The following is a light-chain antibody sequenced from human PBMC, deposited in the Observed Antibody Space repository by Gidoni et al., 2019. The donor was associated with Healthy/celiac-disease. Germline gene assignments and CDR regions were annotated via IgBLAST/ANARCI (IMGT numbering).Light chain of an antibody. V-gene: IGKV3-11*01. CDR3: QQRSSSPPT. CDR2: YAS. CDR1: QSVSSY. Sequence: EMVWTQSPATLSLSPGERATLTCRASQSVSSYLAWYQQKPGQAPRLLIYYASTRAPGIPARFSGSGSGTDFTLTISSLEPEDFAVYYCQQRSSSPPTFGGGTKVEIK. J-gene: IGKJ4*01.